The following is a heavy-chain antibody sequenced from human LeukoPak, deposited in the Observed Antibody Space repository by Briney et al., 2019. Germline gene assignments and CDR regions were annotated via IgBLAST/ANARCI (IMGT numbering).Heavy chain of an antibody. V-gene: IGHV4-59*01. CDR2: IYYSGST. D-gene: IGHD2-2*02. CDR3: ARAVYTWAWFDP. J-gene: IGHJ5*02. CDR1: GGSISSYY. Sequence: SGILSLTCTVSGGSISSYYWSWIRQPPGKGLEWTGYIYYSGSTNYNPSLKSRVTISVDTSKNQFSLKLSSVTAADTAVYYCARAVYTWAWFDPWGQGTLVTVSS.